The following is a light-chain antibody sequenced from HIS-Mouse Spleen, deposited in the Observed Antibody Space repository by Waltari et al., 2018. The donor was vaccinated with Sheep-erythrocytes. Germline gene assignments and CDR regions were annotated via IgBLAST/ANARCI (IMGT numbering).Light chain of an antibody. V-gene: IGKV4-1*01. CDR1: QSVLYSSNNKNY. CDR2: WAS. J-gene: IGKJ4*01. Sequence: DIVMTQSPDSLAVSLGERATINCKSSQSVLYSSNNKNYLAWYQQKPGQPPKLLIYWASTRESGVPARCSGSGSGTDFTLTISSLQAEDVAVYYCQQYYSTLLTFGGGTKVEIK. CDR3: QQYYSTLLT.